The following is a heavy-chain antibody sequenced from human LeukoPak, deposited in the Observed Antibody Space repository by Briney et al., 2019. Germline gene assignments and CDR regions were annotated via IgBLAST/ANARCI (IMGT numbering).Heavy chain of an antibody. CDR3: ARDPDRTAAAPSNP. D-gene: IGHD6-13*01. CDR1: GGTFSSYA. J-gene: IGHJ5*02. V-gene: IGHV1-69*13. Sequence: SVKVSCKASGGTFSSYAISWVRQAPGQGLEWMGGIIPIFGTANYAQKFRGRVTITADESTSTAYMELSSLRSEDTAVYYCARDPDRTAAAPSNPWGQGTLVTVSS. CDR2: IIPIFGTA.